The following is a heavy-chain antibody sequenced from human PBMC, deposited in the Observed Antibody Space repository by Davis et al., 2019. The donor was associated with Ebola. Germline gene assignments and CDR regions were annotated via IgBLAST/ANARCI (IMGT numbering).Heavy chain of an antibody. V-gene: IGHV3-7*01. CDR2: IKQDGSEK. D-gene: IGHD6-19*01. CDR1: GFTFSSYW. CDR3: ARYPLYSSGWYNDY. Sequence: PGGSLRLSCAASGFTFSSYWMSWVRQAPGKGLEWVANIKQDGSEKYYVDSVKGRFTISRDNAKNSLYLQMNSLRAEDTAVYYCARYPLYSSGWYNDYWGQGTLVTVSS. J-gene: IGHJ4*02.